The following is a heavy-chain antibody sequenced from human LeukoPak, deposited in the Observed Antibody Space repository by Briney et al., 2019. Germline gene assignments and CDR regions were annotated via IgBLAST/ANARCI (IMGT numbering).Heavy chain of an antibody. CDR2: IKQDGSEK. Sequence: GGSLRLSCAASGFTFSSYWMSWVRQAPGKGLEWVANIKQDGSEKYYVDSVKGRFTISRDNAKNSLYLQMNSLRAEDTAVYYSARVYDSSGYRFDYYYYMDVWGKGTTVTVSS. J-gene: IGHJ6*03. V-gene: IGHV3-7*01. D-gene: IGHD3-22*01. CDR3: ARVYDSSGYRFDYYYYMDV. CDR1: GFTFSSYW.